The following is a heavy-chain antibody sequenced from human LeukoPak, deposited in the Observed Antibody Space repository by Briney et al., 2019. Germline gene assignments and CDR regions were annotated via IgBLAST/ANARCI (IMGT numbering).Heavy chain of an antibody. CDR2: IYPGDSDT. Sequence: GASLQISCKGSGSIFTSYWIGWVRPLPGKGLEWMGIIYPGDSDTRYSPSFQGQVTISADKSITTAYLQWSSLKASDTAMYYCARQSTSGYSSGWPYYFDYWGQGTLVTVSS. CDR3: ARQSTSGYSSGWPYYFDY. CDR1: GSIFTSYW. D-gene: IGHD6-19*01. V-gene: IGHV5-51*01. J-gene: IGHJ4*02.